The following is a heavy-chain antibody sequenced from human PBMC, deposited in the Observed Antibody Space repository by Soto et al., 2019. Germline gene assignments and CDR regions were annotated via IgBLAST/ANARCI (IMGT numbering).Heavy chain of an antibody. CDR2: INPSGGST. CDR3: AREAADIVLVPAAMGDYYYYGMDV. J-gene: IGHJ6*02. CDR1: GYTFTSYY. D-gene: IGHD2-2*01. V-gene: IGHV1-46*01. Sequence: ASVKVSCKASGYTFTSYYMHWVRQAPGQGLEWMGIINPSGGSTSYAQKFQGRVTMTRDTSTSTVYMELSSLRSEDTAVYYCAREAADIVLVPAAMGDYYYYGMDVWGQGTTVTVS.